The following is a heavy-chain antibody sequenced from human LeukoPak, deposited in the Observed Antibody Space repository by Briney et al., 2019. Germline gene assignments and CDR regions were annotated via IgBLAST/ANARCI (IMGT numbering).Heavy chain of an antibody. CDR3: ARVSGDGYNYFAY. Sequence: PSETLSLTCAVYGGSFSGYYWSWIRQPPGKRLEWIGEINRSGSTNYNPSLKSRVTISVDTSKNQFSLKLSSVTAADTAVYYCARVSGDGYNYFAYWGQGTLVTVSS. V-gene: IGHV4-34*01. CDR1: GGSFSGYY. D-gene: IGHD5-24*01. CDR2: INRSGST. J-gene: IGHJ4*02.